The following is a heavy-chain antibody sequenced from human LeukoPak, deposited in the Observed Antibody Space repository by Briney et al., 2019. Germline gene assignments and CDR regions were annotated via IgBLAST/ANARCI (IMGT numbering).Heavy chain of an antibody. J-gene: IGHJ3*02. CDR2: IYHSGNT. Sequence: SQTLSLTCTVSGGSISSGGYYWSWIRQPPGKGLEWIGYIYHSGNTYYNPSLKSRVTISVDRSKNQFSLKLSSVTAADTAVYYCASLVVPAAFGAFDIWGQGTMVTVSS. CDR1: GGSISSGGYY. V-gene: IGHV4-30-2*01. CDR3: ASLVVPAAFGAFDI. D-gene: IGHD2-2*01.